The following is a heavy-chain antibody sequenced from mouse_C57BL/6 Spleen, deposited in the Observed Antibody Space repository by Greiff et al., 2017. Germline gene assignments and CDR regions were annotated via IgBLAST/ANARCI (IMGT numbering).Heavy chain of an antibody. V-gene: IGHV5-16*01. D-gene: IGHD2-3*01. CDR1: GFTFSDYY. CDR3: ARDMGDGYPSFDG. Sequence: EVKLEESEGGLVQPGSSMKLSCTASGFTFSDYYMAWVRQVPEKGLEWVANINYDGSSTYYLDSLKSRFIISRDNAKNILYLQMSSLKSEDTATYYCARDMGDGYPSFDGWGTGTTVTVSS. CDR2: INYDGSST. J-gene: IGHJ1*03.